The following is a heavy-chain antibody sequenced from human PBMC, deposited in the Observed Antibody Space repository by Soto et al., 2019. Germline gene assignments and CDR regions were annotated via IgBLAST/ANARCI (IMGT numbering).Heavy chain of an antibody. Sequence: GGSLRLSCAASGFTSSNYWMSWVRQAPGKGLEWVASIKPDGSQKYYVDAVTGRFTISRDNAKNSLYLEMNSLRAEDTAVYYCAREAYWGPGTQVTVSS. CDR1: GFTSSNYW. CDR2: IKPDGSQK. J-gene: IGHJ4*02. V-gene: IGHV3-7*05. CDR3: AREAY.